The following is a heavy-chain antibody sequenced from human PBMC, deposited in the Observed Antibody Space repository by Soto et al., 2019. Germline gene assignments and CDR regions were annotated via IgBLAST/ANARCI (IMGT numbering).Heavy chain of an antibody. V-gene: IGHV3-30-3*01. Sequence: PVVSLILCCAASGFTFSSYAMHWVRQAPGKGLEWVAVISYDGSNKYYADSVKGRFTISRDNSKNTLYLQMNSLRAEDTAVYYCARELYYYYGTDVWGQGTTVTVSS. CDR3: ARELYYYYGTDV. CDR2: ISYDGSNK. J-gene: IGHJ6*02. CDR1: GFTFSSYA.